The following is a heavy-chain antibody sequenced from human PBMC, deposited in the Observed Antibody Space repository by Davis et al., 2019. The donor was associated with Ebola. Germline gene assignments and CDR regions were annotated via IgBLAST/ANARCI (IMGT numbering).Heavy chain of an antibody. CDR3: AEAYYDFWSGYSN. V-gene: IGHV3-30-3*01. CDR1: GFTFSSYA. CDR2: ISYDGSNK. D-gene: IGHD3-3*01. Sequence: PGGSLRLSCAASGFTFSSYAMHWVRQAPGKGLEWVAVISYDGSNKYYADSVKGRFTISRDNSKNTLYLQMNSLRAEDTAVYYCAEAYYDFWSGYSNWGQGTLVTVSS. J-gene: IGHJ4*02.